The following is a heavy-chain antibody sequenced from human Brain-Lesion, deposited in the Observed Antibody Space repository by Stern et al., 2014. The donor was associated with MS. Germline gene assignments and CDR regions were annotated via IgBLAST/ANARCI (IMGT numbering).Heavy chain of an antibody. Sequence: QVQLVESGPGLVKPSQTLSLTCSVSGGSISSDYWNWIRQPAGKGLEWIGRIYASGSTNYSPSLKSRVFISGDTSKNQFSLKLSSVTAADAAMYYCVRETGGYTYGDTDFFDFWGQGTLVTVSS. D-gene: IGHD5-18*01. CDR3: VRETGGYTYGDTDFFDF. CDR2: IYASGST. CDR1: GGSISSDY. J-gene: IGHJ4*02. V-gene: IGHV4-4*07.